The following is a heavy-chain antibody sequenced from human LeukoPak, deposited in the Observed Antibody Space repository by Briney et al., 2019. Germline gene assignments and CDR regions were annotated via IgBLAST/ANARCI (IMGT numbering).Heavy chain of an antibody. D-gene: IGHD1-26*01. CDR3: ASGWELLTFDY. V-gene: IGHV3-48*04. CDR1: GFTFSSYS. CDR2: ISSASGSI. J-gene: IGHJ4*02. Sequence: QTGGSLRLSCAASGFTFSSYSMNWVRQAPGKGLEWVSYISSASGSIYYADSVKGRFTISRDNAKNSLFLQMNSLRAEDTAVYYCASGWELLTFDYWGQGTLVTVSS.